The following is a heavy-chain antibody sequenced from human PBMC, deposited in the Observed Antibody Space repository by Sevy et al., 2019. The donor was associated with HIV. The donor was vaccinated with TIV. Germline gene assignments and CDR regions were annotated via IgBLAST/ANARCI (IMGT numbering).Heavy chain of an antibody. D-gene: IGHD3-3*01. Sequence: ASVKVSCKASGYTFPGYYMHWVRQAPGHGLEWMGWINPNSGGTNYAQKFQGRVTMTRDTSISTAYLELSRLRSDDTAVYYCARDQSYYDFWSAIGGMDVWGQGTTVTVSS. CDR2: INPNSGGT. V-gene: IGHV1-2*02. CDR3: ARDQSYYDFWSAIGGMDV. CDR1: GYTFPGYY. J-gene: IGHJ6*02.